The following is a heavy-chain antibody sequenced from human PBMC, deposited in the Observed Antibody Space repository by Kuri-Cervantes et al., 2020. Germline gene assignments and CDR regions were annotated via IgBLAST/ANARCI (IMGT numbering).Heavy chain of an antibody. CDR2: ISNNSSYT. CDR3: ARELYGSGGSCYSYYYDGMDV. Sequence: GESLKISCAASGFTFSSYSMNWVRQAPGKGLEWVASISNNSSYTYYADSVKGRFTISRDNAKNSLYLQMNSLRAEDTAVYYCARELYGSGGSCYSYYYDGMDVWGQGTTVTVSS. CDR1: GFTFSSYS. D-gene: IGHD2-15*01. V-gene: IGHV3-21*01. J-gene: IGHJ6*02.